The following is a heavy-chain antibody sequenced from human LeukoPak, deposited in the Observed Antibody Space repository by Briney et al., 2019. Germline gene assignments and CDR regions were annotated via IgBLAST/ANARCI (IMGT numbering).Heavy chain of an antibody. CDR1: GFTFSTSA. Sequence: PGGSLRLSCAASGFTFSTSAMNWVRQAPGKGLGWVSAMTGSGGSTYYADSVKGRFTISRDNSKNTLYLQMNSLRAEDTAVYYCAKSIVVDGYNSYWGQGTLVTVSS. CDR2: MTGSGGST. J-gene: IGHJ4*02. D-gene: IGHD5-24*01. V-gene: IGHV3-23*01. CDR3: AKSIVVDGYNSY.